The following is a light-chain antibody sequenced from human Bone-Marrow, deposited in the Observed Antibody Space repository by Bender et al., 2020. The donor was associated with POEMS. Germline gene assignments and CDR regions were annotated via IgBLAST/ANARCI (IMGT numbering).Light chain of an antibody. J-gene: IGLJ2*01. V-gene: IGLV1-47*02. Sequence: QSVLTQPPSASGTPGQRVTISCSGGSSNIGAHAVNWYQHLPGTAPKLLIYSSHRRPSEVPDRFSGSKSGTSASMAISGLRSEDEADYYCAAWDDSLSGPLFGGGTKLTVL. CDR3: AAWDDSLSGPL. CDR1: SSNIGAHA. CDR2: SSH.